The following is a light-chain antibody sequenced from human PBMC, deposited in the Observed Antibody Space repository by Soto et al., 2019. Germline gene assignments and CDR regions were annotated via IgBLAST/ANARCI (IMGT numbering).Light chain of an antibody. CDR3: QPYGSSPRT. V-gene: IGKV3-20*01. Sequence: EIVLTQSPATLSLSPGERATPSCRASQTVGNNYLAWYQQRPGQAPRLLIHGASSRSTGIPDRFSGSGDGTEFNLTIGRLQPEDFAVYYCQPYGSSPRTFGKGNKVDIK. J-gene: IGKJ1*01. CDR1: QTVGNNY. CDR2: GAS.